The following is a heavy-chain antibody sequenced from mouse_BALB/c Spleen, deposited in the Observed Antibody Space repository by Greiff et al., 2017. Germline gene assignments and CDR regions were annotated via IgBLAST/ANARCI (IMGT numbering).Heavy chain of an antibody. CDR3: ARDITTVVAYYFDY. V-gene: IGHV1-20*02. CDR1: GYSFTGYF. CDR2: INPYNGDT. Sequence: VQLQQSGPELVKPGASVKISCKASGYSFTGYFMNWVMRSHGKSLEWIGRINPYNGDTFYNQKFKGKATLTVDKSSSTAHMELRNLASEDSAVYYCARDITTVVAYYFDYWGQGTTLTVSA. D-gene: IGHD1-1*01. J-gene: IGHJ2*01.